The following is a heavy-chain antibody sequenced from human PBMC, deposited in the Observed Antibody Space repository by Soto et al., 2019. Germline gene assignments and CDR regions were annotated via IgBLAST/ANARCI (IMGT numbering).Heavy chain of an antibody. CDR1: GFTFSSYG. CDR2: ISYDGSNK. V-gene: IGHV3-30*18. D-gene: IGHD1-26*01. CDR3: AKDKGSGSYYDWYFDL. J-gene: IGHJ2*01. Sequence: GGSLRLSCAAAGFTFSSYGIHCVRQAPGKGLEWVAVISYDGSNKYYADSVKGRFTISRDNSKNTLYLQMNSLRAEDTAVYYCAKDKGSGSYYDWYFDLWGRGTLVTAPQ.